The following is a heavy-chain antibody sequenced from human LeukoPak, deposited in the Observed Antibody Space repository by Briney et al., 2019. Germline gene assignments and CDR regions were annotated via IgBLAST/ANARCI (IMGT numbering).Heavy chain of an antibody. CDR2: IKQDETEK. CDR3: ARERSVGATAPDAFDI. J-gene: IGHJ3*02. CDR1: GFTFSNFW. Sequence: PGGPLRLSCTASGFTFSNFWMGWVRQAPGKGLEWGANIKQDETEKFYLGSVKGRFTISRDNAKNSLYLQMNSLRAEDTAVYYCARERSVGATAPDAFDIWGQGTMVTVSS. D-gene: IGHD1-26*01. V-gene: IGHV3-7*01.